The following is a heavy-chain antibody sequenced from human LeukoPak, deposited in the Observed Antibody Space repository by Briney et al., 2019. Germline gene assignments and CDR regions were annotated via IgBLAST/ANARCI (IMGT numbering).Heavy chain of an antibody. CDR1: GGSISSYY. Sequence: SETLSLTCTVSGGSISSYYWSWIRQPPGKGLEWIGYIYHSGSTDYNPSLKSRVTISVDTSKSQFSLKLTSVTAADTAVYYCARVNGYSFPYFDYWGQGTLVTVSS. CDR3: ARVNGYSFPYFDY. D-gene: IGHD2-21*01. V-gene: IGHV4-59*12. CDR2: IYHSGST. J-gene: IGHJ4*02.